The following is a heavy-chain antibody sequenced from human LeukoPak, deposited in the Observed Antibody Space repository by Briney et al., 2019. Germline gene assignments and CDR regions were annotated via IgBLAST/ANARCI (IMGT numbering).Heavy chain of an antibody. CDR3: AKRGVYYYDSSGYYAAYFDY. Sequence: SGGSLRLSCAASGFTFSSYAMSWVRQAPGKGLEWVSAISGSGGSTYYADSVKGRFTISRDNSKNTLYLQMNSLRAEDTAVYYCAKRGVYYYDSSGYYAAYFDYWGQGTLVTVSS. J-gene: IGHJ4*02. D-gene: IGHD3-22*01. V-gene: IGHV3-23*01. CDR2: ISGSGGST. CDR1: GFTFSSYA.